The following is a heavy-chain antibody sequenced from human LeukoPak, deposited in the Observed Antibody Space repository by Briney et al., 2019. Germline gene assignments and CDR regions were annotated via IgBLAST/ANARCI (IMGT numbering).Heavy chain of an antibody. J-gene: IGHJ4*02. D-gene: IGHD4-17*01. CDR2: VRYDGNNP. CDR1: GFTFSRYA. Sequence: GGSLRLSCVASGFTFSRYAMHWVRQAPGKGLDWVAFVRYDGNNPYYSASVKGRFTISRDNSKNTVLLQMNNLRLEDAAVYYCARGSRYGDYPYYCDFWGQGTLVTVSS. V-gene: IGHV3-30*04. CDR3: ARGSRYGDYPYYCDF.